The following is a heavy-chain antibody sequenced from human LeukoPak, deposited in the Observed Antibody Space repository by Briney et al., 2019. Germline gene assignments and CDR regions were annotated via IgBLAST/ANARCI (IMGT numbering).Heavy chain of an antibody. J-gene: IGHJ5*02. CDR1: GGTFSSYA. D-gene: IGHD3-3*01. Sequence: SVKVSCKASGGTFSSYAISWVRQAPGQGLEWMGGIIPIFGTANYAQKFQGRVTITADESTTTTYMELSSLTSADTAVYYCARLIYYDFWSGSDTWGQGTLVTVSS. V-gene: IGHV1-69*13. CDR3: ARLIYYDFWSGSDT. CDR2: IIPIFGTA.